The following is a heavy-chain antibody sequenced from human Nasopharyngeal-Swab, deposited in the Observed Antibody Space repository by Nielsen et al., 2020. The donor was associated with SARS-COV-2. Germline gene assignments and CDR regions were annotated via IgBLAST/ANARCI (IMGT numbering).Heavy chain of an antibody. Sequence: SVKVSCKASGGTFSSYAISWVRQAPGQGLEWMGGIIPIFGTANYAQKFQGRVTITADNSTSTAYMELSSLRSEDTAVYYCARAPGGIQLWLPYRDAFDIWGQGTMVTVSS. V-gene: IGHV1-69*06. CDR3: ARAPGGIQLWLPYRDAFDI. CDR2: IIPIFGTA. J-gene: IGHJ3*02. CDR1: GGTFSSYA. D-gene: IGHD5-18*01.